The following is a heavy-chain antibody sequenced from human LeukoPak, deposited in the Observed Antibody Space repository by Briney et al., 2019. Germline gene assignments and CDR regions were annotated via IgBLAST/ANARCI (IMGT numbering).Heavy chain of an antibody. CDR2: IYHSGST. Sequence: PSETLSLTCVVSGYSINSGYYWGWIRQPPGKGLEWIGSIYHSGSTYYNPSLKSRVTISVDTSKNQFSLKLSSVTAADTAVYYCARQGVLYCSSTSCHNFDYWGQGTLVTVSS. CDR1: GYSINSGYY. D-gene: IGHD2-2*01. V-gene: IGHV4-38-2*01. CDR3: ARQGVLYCSSTSCHNFDY. J-gene: IGHJ4*02.